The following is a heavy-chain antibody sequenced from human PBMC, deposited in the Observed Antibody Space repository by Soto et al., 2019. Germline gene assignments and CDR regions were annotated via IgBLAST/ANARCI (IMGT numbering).Heavy chain of an antibody. CDR3: ARDLHDYGDWYFDL. D-gene: IGHD4-17*01. J-gene: IGHJ2*01. V-gene: IGHV4-30-2*01. CDR1: GGSISSGNDS. CDR2: IFHSGSP. Sequence: QLRLQESGSGLVKPSQTLSLTCAVSGGSISSGNDSWSWIRQPPGKGLEWIGYIFHSGSPYYNPSLKSRVTISVDWSKNQFSLRLSSVTAAYTAVYYCARDLHDYGDWYFDLWGRGTLVTVSS.